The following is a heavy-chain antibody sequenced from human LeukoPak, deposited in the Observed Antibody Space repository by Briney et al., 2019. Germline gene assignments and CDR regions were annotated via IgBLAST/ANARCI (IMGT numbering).Heavy chain of an antibody. V-gene: IGHV2-70*04. D-gene: IGHD6-13*01. J-gene: IGHJ4*02. CDR2: IDWDDDK. CDR1: GFSLSTSGMR. Sequence: ESGPTLVHPTQPLTLTCTFSGFSLSTSGMRVSWIRQPPVKALEWLARIDWDDDKFYSTSLKTRLTISKDTSKNQVVLTMTNMDPVDTATYYCARMSRGVAAAGYYFDYWGQGTLVTVSS. CDR3: ARMSRGVAAAGYYFDY.